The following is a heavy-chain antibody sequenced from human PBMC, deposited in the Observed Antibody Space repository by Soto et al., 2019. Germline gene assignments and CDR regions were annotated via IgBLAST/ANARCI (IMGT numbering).Heavy chain of an antibody. CDR1: GGSVNSDNYY. CDR3: AREYSNSPEAFDL. V-gene: IGHV4-61*01. Sequence: QVQLQESGPGLVKPLETLSLTSTVSGGSVNSDNYYWSWIRQPPGKGLEWIGYIYHSGRTSYNPSLETRVTISVDTSRNQFSLRLSSVTAADTAVFYCAREYSNSPEAFDLWGQGALVTVSS. D-gene: IGHD6-6*01. J-gene: IGHJ4*02. CDR2: IYHSGRT.